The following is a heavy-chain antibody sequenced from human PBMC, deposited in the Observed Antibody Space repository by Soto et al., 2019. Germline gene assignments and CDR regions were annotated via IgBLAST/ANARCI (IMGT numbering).Heavy chain of an antibody. J-gene: IGHJ6*02. CDR2: LVVGTGNT. CDR1: GFTFRGSA. D-gene: IGHD2-15*01. CDR3: ATGAYCSGGSCSDYYYYYYGMDL. V-gene: IGHV1-58*01. Sequence: GASVQVSCKTSGFTFRGSAVQGVRQARGQRLEWIGWLVVGTGNTNYAQKFQQRVTISSDRSTNTVSMQLSSLTSEDPAVYYCATGAYCSGGSCSDYYYYYYGMDLWGQGTTVTVSS.